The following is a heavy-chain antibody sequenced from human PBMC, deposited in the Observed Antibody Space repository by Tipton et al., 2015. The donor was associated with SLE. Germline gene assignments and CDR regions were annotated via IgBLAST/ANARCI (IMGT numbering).Heavy chain of an antibody. CDR3: AAGGTLGWFDP. D-gene: IGHD3-16*01. Sequence: TLSLTCNVSGGSISSYYWSWIRQPPGRGLEWIGYIYYSGSTNYNPSLKSRVTISVDTSKNQFSLKLTSVTAADTAVYYCAAGGTLGWFDPWGQGTLVTVSS. J-gene: IGHJ5*02. CDR2: IYYSGST. CDR1: GGSISSYY. V-gene: IGHV4-59*08.